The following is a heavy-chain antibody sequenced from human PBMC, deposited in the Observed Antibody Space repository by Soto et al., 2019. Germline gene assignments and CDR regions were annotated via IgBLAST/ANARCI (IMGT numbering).Heavy chain of an antibody. CDR2: ISSSSSYI. CDR1: GFTFSSYS. J-gene: IGHJ4*02. Sequence: GGSLRLSCAASGFTFSSYSMNWVRQAPGKGLEWVSSISSSSSYIYYADSVKGRFTISRDNAKNSLYLQMNSLRAEDTAVYYCAREIVDSSTLEWLFGGLDYWGQGTLVTVSS. D-gene: IGHD3-3*01. CDR3: AREIVDSSTLEWLFGGLDY. V-gene: IGHV3-21*01.